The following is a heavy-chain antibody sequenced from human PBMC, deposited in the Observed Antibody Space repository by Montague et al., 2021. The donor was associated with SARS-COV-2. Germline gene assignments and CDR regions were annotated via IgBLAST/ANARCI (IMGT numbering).Heavy chain of an antibody. CDR1: GSTSGDHQ. CDR2: INQDETAK. J-gene: IGHJ4*02. Sequence: SLRLSCAASGSTSGDHQMTWVRQAPGKGLQWVANINQDETAKTYVDSVKGRFTISRDNAKNSLILQMNSLKDEDTAVYYCARSPRGSGTGWLDYWGQGTLVTVSS. V-gene: IGHV3-7*01. CDR3: ARSPRGSGTGWLDY. D-gene: IGHD3/OR15-3a*01.